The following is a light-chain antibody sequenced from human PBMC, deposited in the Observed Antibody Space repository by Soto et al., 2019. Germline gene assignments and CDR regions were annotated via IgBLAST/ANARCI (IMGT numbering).Light chain of an antibody. CDR2: GAS. V-gene: IGKV3-15*01. CDR1: QSVSNN. CDR3: QQYNNWPPLT. Sequence: EIVMTQSPATLSVSPGEKATLSCRASQSVSNNLAWYQQKPGQAPRLLIYGASTRATGIPARFSGSGSGTEFILTNTSLQSEDFAVYHCQQYNNWPPLTFGGGTKVDIK. J-gene: IGKJ4*01.